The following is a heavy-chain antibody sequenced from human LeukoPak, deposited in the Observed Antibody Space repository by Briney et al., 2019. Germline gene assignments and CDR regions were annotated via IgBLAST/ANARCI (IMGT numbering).Heavy chain of an antibody. CDR3: AKGGGGHCSGGFCSNFDY. CDR2: ISATGGTT. D-gene: IGHD2-15*01. V-gene: IGHV3-23*01. J-gene: IGHJ4*02. Sequence: GGSLRLSCEASGFTFTTYAMNWVRQAPGQGLEWVSGISATGGTTYCADSVKGRFTISRDNSKNTLYLQMNSLRGEDTALYYCAKGGGGHCSGGFCSNFDYWGQGALVTVSS. CDR1: GFTFTTYA.